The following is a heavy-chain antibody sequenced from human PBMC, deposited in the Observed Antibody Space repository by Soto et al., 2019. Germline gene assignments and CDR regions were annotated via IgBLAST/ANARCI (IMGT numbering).Heavy chain of an antibody. D-gene: IGHD6-19*01. CDR1: GGSISSSGYS. CDR2: IYQSGST. J-gene: IGHJ4*02. Sequence: QLQLQESGSGLVKPSQTLSLTCAVSGGSISSSGYSWSWIRQPPGKGLEWSGYIYQSGSTYYNPYLKRRVTISVDRSKNQFSLKLSSVTAADTAVYYCAKAGGLGTVAVDYWGQGTLVTVSS. V-gene: IGHV4-30-2*01. CDR3: AKAGGLGTVAVDY.